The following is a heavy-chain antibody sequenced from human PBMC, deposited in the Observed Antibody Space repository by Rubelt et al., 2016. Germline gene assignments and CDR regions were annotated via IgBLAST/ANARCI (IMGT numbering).Heavy chain of an antibody. Sequence: QVQLVQSGAEVKKPGASVKVSCKASGYTFTSYGISWVRQAPGQGLEWMGWISAYNGNTNYAQKLQGRVTMTTDKSTSTAYMELRSLRSDDTAVYYGARDRIRIAARQGWYFDLWGRGTLVTVSS. CDR3: ARDRIRIAARQGWYFDL. CDR2: ISAYNGNT. CDR1: GYTFTSYG. J-gene: IGHJ2*01. D-gene: IGHD6-6*01. V-gene: IGHV1-18*01.